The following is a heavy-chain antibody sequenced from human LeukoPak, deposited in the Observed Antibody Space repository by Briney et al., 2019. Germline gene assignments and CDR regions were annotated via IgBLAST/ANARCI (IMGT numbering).Heavy chain of an antibody. V-gene: IGHV1-2*02. Sequence: GASVKVSCKASGYTFTGYYMHWVRQAPGQGLEWMGWINPNSGGTKYAEKFQGRVTMTRDTSISTAYMELSRLRCDDMAVYYCARGLGYSGYDFDYWGQGTLVTVSS. CDR2: INPNSGGT. J-gene: IGHJ4*02. CDR1: GYTFTGYY. CDR3: ARGLGYSGYDFDY. D-gene: IGHD5-12*01.